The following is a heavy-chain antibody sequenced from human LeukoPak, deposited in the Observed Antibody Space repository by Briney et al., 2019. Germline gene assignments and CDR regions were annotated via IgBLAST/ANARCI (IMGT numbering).Heavy chain of an antibody. CDR2: IYYSGST. CDR3: ARGGRIAAAGAPKYFDY. Sequence: SETLSLTCTVSGGSISSYYWSWMRQPPGKGREGSGYIYYSGSTNYNPSLERRVNISVDTSKKQCSRKLSSVTAADTAVYYCARGGRIAAAGAPKYFDYWGQGTLVTVSS. J-gene: IGHJ4*02. V-gene: IGHV4-59*01. D-gene: IGHD6-13*01. CDR1: GGSISSYY.